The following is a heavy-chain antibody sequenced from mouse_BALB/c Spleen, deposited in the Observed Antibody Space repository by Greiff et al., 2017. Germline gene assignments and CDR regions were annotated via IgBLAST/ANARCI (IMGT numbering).Heavy chain of an antibody. CDR3: ARCPDGYYEGGAMDY. CDR2: ISSGSSTI. J-gene: IGHJ4*01. Sequence: EVHLVESGGGLVQPGGSRKLSCAASGFTFSSFGMHWVRQAPEKGLEWVAYISSGSSTIYYADTVKGRFTISRDNPKNTLFLQMTSLRSEDTAMYYCARCPDGYYEGGAMDYWGQGTSVTVSS. CDR1: GFTFSSFG. V-gene: IGHV5-17*02. D-gene: IGHD2-3*01.